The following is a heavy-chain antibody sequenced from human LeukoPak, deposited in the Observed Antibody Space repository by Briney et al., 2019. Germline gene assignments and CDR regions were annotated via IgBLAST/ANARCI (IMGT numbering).Heavy chain of an antibody. D-gene: IGHD2-2*01. J-gene: IGHJ4*02. CDR3: ETAPRYCSSTSCYDPQFDY. Sequence: VASVKVSCKVSGYTLTELSMHWVRQAPGKGLEWMGGFDPEDGETIYAQKFQGRVTMTEDTSTDTAYMELSSLRSEDTAVYYCETAPRYCSSTSCYDPQFDYWGQGPLVTVSS. CDR2: FDPEDGET. CDR1: GYTLTELS. V-gene: IGHV1-24*01.